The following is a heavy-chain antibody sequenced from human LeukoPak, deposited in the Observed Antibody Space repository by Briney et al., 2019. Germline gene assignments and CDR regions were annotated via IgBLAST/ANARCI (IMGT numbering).Heavy chain of an antibody. CDR3: ARTSLLWSGELQYGMDV. J-gene: IGHJ6*02. CDR2: MNPNSGNT. Sequence: ASVKVSCKASGYTFTSYDINWVRQATGQGLEWMGWMNPNSGNTGYAQKFQGRVTMTRNTSISTAYMELSSLRSEDPAVYYCARTSLLWSGELQYGMDVWGQGTTVTVSS. CDR1: GYTFTSYD. D-gene: IGHD3-10*01. V-gene: IGHV1-8*01.